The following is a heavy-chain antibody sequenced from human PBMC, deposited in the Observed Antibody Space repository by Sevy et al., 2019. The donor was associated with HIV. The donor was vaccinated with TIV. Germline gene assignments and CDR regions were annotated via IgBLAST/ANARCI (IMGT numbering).Heavy chain of an antibody. V-gene: IGHV3-23*01. CDR1: GFTFSSYA. Sequence: GGSLRLSCAASGFTFSSYAMSWVRQAPGKGLEWVSAISGSGGATFYADSVKGRFTISRDNSKNTRFLQMNSLRAEDTAVYYCANALVVTATPYYFHYWGQETLVTVSS. J-gene: IGHJ4*02. D-gene: IGHD2-21*02. CDR3: ANALVVTATPYYFHY. CDR2: ISGSGGAT.